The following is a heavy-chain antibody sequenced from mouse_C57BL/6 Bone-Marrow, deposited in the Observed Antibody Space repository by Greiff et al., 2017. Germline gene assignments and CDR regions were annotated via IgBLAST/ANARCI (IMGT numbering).Heavy chain of an antibody. Sequence: VQLQQSGPELVKPGASVKISCKASGYSFTDYNMNWVKQSNGKSLEWIGVINPNYGTTSYNQKFKGKATLTVDQASSTAYMQLNRLTSEYSAVYYCARGYDYDYAMDYWGQGTSVTVSS. CDR1: GYSFTDYN. CDR2: INPNYGTT. CDR3: ARGYDYDYAMDY. D-gene: IGHD2-4*01. J-gene: IGHJ4*01. V-gene: IGHV1-39*01.